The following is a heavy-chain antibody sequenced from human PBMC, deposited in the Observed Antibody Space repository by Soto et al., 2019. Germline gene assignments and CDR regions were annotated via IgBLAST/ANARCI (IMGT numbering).Heavy chain of an antibody. CDR1: GGSISSGGYY. CDR3: ARGMGENNTPQVPFDY. V-gene: IGHV4-31*03. D-gene: IGHD1-26*01. J-gene: IGHJ4*02. CDR2: IYYSGST. Sequence: QVQLQESGPGLVKPSQTLSLTCTVSGGSISSGGYYWSWIRQHPGKGLEWIGYIYYSGSTYYNPSLKGRVTISVDTSKNQFALKLSSVTAADTAVYYCARGMGENNTPQVPFDYWGQGTLVTVSS.